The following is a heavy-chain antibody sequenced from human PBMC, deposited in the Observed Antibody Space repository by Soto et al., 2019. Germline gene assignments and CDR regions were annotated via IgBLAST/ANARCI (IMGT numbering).Heavy chain of an antibody. D-gene: IGHD6-13*01. Sequence: QVQLVQSGAEVKKPGASVKVSCKASGYTFTSYGISWVRQAPGQGLEWMGWISAYNGNTNYAQKLQGRVTMTTDTPTSTAYMELRRLRSGDTAGYYWGRESSISCDDYWGQGTLVCASS. V-gene: IGHV1-18*01. CDR3: GRESSISCDDY. CDR1: GYTFTSYG. J-gene: IGHJ4*02. CDR2: ISAYNGNT.